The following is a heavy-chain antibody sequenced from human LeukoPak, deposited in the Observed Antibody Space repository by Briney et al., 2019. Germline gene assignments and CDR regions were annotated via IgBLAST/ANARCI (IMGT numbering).Heavy chain of an antibody. J-gene: IGHJ3*02. V-gene: IGHV3-11*04. CDR1: GFTFSDYY. CDR3: ARELSAFDI. CDR2: ISSSGSNI. Sequence: GGSLRLSCAASGFTFSDYYMNWIRQAPGKGLEWVSYISSSGSNIYYADSVKGRFSISRDDAKNSLYLQMNSLRAEDTAVYYCARELSAFDIWGQGTMVTVSS.